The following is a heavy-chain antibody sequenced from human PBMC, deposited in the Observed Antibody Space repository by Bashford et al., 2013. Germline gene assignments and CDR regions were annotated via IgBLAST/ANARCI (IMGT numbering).Heavy chain of an antibody. V-gene: IGHV4-59*08. CDR3: ARHEYSGYDLDPDLDY. CDR1: GGSISGYY. D-gene: IGHD5-12*01. CDR2: IYYSGST. Sequence: SSETLSLTCSVSGGSISGYYWSWIRQPPGKGLEWIGYIYYSGSTGYNPSLKSRVTMSVDTSKNQFSLNLRSMTAADTAVYYCARHEYSGYDLDPDLDYWGQGILVTVSS. J-gene: IGHJ4*02.